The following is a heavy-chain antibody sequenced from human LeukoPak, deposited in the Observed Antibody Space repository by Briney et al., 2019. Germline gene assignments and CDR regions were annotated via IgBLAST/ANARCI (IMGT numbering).Heavy chain of an antibody. J-gene: IGHJ4*02. CDR2: IRYDGSNK. D-gene: IGHD3-22*01. CDR1: RFTFSSYG. Sequence: PGGSLRLSCAASRFTFSSYGMHWVRQAPGKGLEWVAFIRYDGSNKYYADSVKGRFTISRDNSKNTLYLQMNSLRAEDTAVYYCAKDSAYYYDSSGYFGYFDYWGQGTLVTVSS. V-gene: IGHV3-30*02. CDR3: AKDSAYYYDSSGYFGYFDY.